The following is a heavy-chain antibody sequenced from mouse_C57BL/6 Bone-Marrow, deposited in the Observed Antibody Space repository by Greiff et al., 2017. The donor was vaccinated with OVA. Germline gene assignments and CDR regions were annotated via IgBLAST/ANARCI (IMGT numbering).Heavy chain of an antibody. J-gene: IGHJ4*01. Sequence: EVQLVESGGGLVQPKGSLKLSCAASGFSFNTYAMNWVRQAPGKGLEWVARIRSKSNNYATYYADSVKDRFTISRDDSESMLYLQMNNLKTEDTAMYYCVRHYYGSSYENAMDYWGQGTSVTVSS. D-gene: IGHD1-1*01. CDR3: VRHYYGSSYENAMDY. CDR1: GFSFNTYA. CDR2: IRSKSNNYAT. V-gene: IGHV10-1*01.